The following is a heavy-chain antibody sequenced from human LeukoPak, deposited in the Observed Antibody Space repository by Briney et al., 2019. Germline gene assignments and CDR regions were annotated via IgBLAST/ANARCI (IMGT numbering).Heavy chain of an antibody. CDR1: GGSISSYH. D-gene: IGHD2-2*01. CDR3: ARGSVNYCSSTSCSGAFDI. Sequence: SETLSLTCTVSGGSISSYHWSWIRQPPGKGLEWIGRIYYTGSTNYNPSLKSRVTISLDTSKNQFSLKLSSVTAADTAVYYCARGSVNYCSSTSCSGAFDIWGQGTMVTVSS. J-gene: IGHJ3*02. V-gene: IGHV4-59*12. CDR2: IYYTGST.